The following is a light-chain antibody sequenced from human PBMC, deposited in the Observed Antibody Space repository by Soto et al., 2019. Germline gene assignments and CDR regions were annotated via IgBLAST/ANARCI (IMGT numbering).Light chain of an antibody. CDR3: QQYGSSPPIT. V-gene: IGKV3-20*01. CDR1: QRVSGSY. J-gene: IGKJ5*01. Sequence: EIVLTQSPGTLSLSPGERATLSCRASQRVSGSYLAWYQQKPGQAPRLLISAASSRATGIPDRFSGSGSGTDFTLTISRLAPEDFAVYYCQQYGSSPPITFGQGTRLEIK. CDR2: AAS.